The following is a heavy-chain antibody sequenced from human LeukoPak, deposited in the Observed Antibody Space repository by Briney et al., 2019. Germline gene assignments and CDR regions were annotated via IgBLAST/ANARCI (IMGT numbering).Heavy chain of an antibody. J-gene: IGHJ4*02. CDR1: GGSISSYY. D-gene: IGHD3-16*02. CDR2: IYYSGST. V-gene: IGHV4-59*12. Sequence: SETLSLTCTVPGGSISSYYWSWIRQPPGKGLEWIGYIYYSGSTNYNPSLKSRVTISVDTSKNQFSLKLSSVTAADTAVYYCARRAVRGDYVWGSYRYAYYFDYWGQGTLVTVSS. CDR3: ARRAVRGDYVWGSYRYAYYFDY.